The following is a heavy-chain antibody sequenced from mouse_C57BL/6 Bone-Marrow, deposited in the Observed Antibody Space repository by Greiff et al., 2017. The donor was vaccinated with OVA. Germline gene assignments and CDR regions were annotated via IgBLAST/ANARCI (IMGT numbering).Heavy chain of an antibody. CDR3: ARHEGVTTVGATGAWFAY. CDR2: FYPGSGSI. CDR1: GYTFTEYT. J-gene: IGHJ3*01. V-gene: IGHV1-62-2*01. Sequence: VQLQQSGAELVKPGASVKLSCKASGYTFTEYTIHWVKQRSGQGLEWIGWFYPGSGSIKYNEKFKDKATLTADKSSSTVYMELSRLTSEDSAVYFCARHEGVTTVGATGAWFAYWGQGTLVTVSA. D-gene: IGHD1-1*01.